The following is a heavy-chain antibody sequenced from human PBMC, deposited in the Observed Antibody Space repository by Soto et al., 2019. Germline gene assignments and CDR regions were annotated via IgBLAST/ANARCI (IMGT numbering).Heavy chain of an antibody. CDR3: ARLGDHYFYYIDV. J-gene: IGHJ6*03. V-gene: IGHV3-7*01. Sequence: GGSLRLSCAASGFTFSSYWMTWVRQAPGKGLEWVAKIKQDGSEEYYVDSVEGRFTISRDNAKNSLYPQVNSLKAEDTAVYYCARLGDHYFYYIDVWGKGTTVTVSS. D-gene: IGHD3-10*01. CDR1: GFTFSSYW. CDR2: IKQDGSEE.